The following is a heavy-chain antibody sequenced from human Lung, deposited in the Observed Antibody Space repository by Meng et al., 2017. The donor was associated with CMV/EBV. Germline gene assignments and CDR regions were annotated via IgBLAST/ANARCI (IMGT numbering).Heavy chain of an antibody. CDR2: IHSSGST. CDR3: ARDHVPISGVVPRGFDP. V-gene: IGHV4-59*01. CDR1: GGSMNNYF. J-gene: IGHJ5*02. D-gene: IGHD3-3*01. Sequence: SETLSLTCTVSGGSMNNYFWSWIRQPPGKGLEWIGYIHSSGSTNYSPSLKSRVSISVDRSKNQFSLKLTSVTATDTAVYYCARDHVPISGVVPRGFDPWGQGXPVTVSS.